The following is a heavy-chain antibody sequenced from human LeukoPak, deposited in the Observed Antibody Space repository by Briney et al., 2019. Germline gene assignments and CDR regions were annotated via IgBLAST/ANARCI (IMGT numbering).Heavy chain of an antibody. CDR1: GFTFSSYW. D-gene: IGHD6-13*01. Sequence: GGSLRLSCAASGFTFSSYWMSWVRQAPGKGLEWVANIKQDGSEKYYVDSVKGRFTISRDNAKNSLYLQMNSLRAEDTALYYCARDPPYSSSWSTEDYFDYWGQGTLVTVSS. CDR2: IKQDGSEK. V-gene: IGHV3-7*03. J-gene: IGHJ4*02. CDR3: ARDPPYSSSWSTEDYFDY.